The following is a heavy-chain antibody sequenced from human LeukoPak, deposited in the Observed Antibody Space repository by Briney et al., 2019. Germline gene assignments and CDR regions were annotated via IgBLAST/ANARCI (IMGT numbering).Heavy chain of an antibody. CDR3: ARDLSDYLPDAFDI. CDR2: ISGSSSTI. Sequence: PGGSLRLSCAASGFTFSSYSMNWVRQAPGKGLEWVSYISGSSSTIYYADSVKGRFTISRDNAKNSLYLQMNSLRAEDTAVYYCARDLSDYLPDAFDIWGQGTMVTVSS. D-gene: IGHD4-17*01. J-gene: IGHJ3*02. V-gene: IGHV3-48*04. CDR1: GFTFSSYS.